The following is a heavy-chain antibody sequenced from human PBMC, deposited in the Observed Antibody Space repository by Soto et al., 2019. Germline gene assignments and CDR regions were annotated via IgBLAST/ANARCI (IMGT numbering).Heavy chain of an antibody. V-gene: IGHV5-51*01. D-gene: IGHD3-9*01. CDR3: ARQADYNILTGYFYYFDY. Sequence: PGESLKISCKSSGYSFTDYWIGWVRQMPGKGLEWMGIIYPGDSDARYSPSFQGQVTISVDTSINTAFLRWNSLTASDTAMYYCARQADYNILTGYFYYFDYWGQGTQVTVSS. J-gene: IGHJ4*02. CDR2: IYPGDSDA. CDR1: GYSFTDYW.